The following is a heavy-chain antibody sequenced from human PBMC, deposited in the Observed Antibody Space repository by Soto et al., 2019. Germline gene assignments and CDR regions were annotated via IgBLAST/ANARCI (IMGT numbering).Heavy chain of an antibody. D-gene: IGHD6-6*01. CDR2: ISSSSSYI. J-gene: IGHJ5*02. CDR1: GFTFSSYS. CDR3: AREEYSSSPQGRFDP. Sequence: GSLRLSCAASGFTFSSYSMNWVRQAPGKGLEWVSSISSSSSYIYYADSVKGRFTISRDNAKNSLYLQMNSLRAEDTAVYYCAREEYSSSPQGRFDPWGQGTLVTVSS. V-gene: IGHV3-21*01.